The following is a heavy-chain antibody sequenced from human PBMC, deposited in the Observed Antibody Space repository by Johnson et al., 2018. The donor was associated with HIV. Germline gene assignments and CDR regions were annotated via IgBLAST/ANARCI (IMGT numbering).Heavy chain of an antibody. J-gene: IGHJ3*02. D-gene: IGHD1-26*01. CDR1: GFTFSSYA. CDR3: ASDQWAQVGGLVSDAFDI. V-gene: IGHV3-30*04. Sequence: QVQLVESGGGVVQPGRSLRLSCAASGFTFSSYAMHWVRQAPGKGLEWVSVISYDGSSKYYADSVKGRFTISRDNSKNTLYLQMNSLRAEDTAVYNCASDQWAQVGGLVSDAFDIWGQGTMVTVSS. CDR2: ISYDGSSK.